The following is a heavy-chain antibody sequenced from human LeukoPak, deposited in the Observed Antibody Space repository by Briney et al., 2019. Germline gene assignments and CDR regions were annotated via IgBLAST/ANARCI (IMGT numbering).Heavy chain of an antibody. D-gene: IGHD2-15*01. V-gene: IGHV4-59*01. J-gene: IGHJ4*02. CDR1: GGSIGSYY. CDR3: ASHKRGYCSGGSCYSVSSLDY. Sequence: SETLSLTCTVSGGSIGSYYWSWIRQPPGKGLEWIGYIYYSGSTNYNPSLKSRVTISVDTSKNQFSLKLSSVTAADTAVYYCASHKRGYCSGGSCYSVSSLDYWGQGTLVTVSS. CDR2: IYYSGST.